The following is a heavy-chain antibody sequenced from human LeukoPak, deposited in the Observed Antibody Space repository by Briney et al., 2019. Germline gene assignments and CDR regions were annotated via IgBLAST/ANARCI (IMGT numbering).Heavy chain of an antibody. Sequence: ASVKVSCKASGYTFTSYGISWVRQAPGQGLEWMGWISAYNGNTNYAQKLQGRVTITADESTSTAYMELSSLRSEDTAVYYCARDRIAAAGTGGDWFDPWGQGTLVTVSS. CDR3: ARDRIAAAGTGGDWFDP. J-gene: IGHJ5*02. CDR2: ISAYNGNT. D-gene: IGHD6-13*01. V-gene: IGHV1-18*01. CDR1: GYTFTSYG.